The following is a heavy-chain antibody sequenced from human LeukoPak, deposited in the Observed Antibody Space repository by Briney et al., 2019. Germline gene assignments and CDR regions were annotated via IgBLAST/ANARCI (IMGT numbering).Heavy chain of an antibody. Sequence: SQTLSLTCAISGVSVFSASAVCNWIRQSPSRGLEWLGRTYYRSKWYNDYAVSVKSRITIKPDTSKNQFSLQLNTATPEDTAVYYCARLGLGGAFDIWGQGTMVTVSS. V-gene: IGHV6-1*01. CDR1: GVSVFSASAV. J-gene: IGHJ3*02. D-gene: IGHD2-15*01. CDR3: ARLGLGGAFDI. CDR2: TYYRSKWYN.